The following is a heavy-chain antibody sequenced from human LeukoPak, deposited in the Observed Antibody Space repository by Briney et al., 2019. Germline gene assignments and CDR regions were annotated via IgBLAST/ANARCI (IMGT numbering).Heavy chain of an antibody. V-gene: IGHV3-30-3*01. CDR1: GFTFSSYA. CDR3: AKEKLWLQNYYYYGMDV. D-gene: IGHD5-18*01. J-gene: IGHJ6*02. CDR2: ISYDGSNK. Sequence: GRSLRLSCAASGFTFSSYAMHWVRQAPGKGLEWVAVISYDGSNKYYADSVKGRFTISRDNSKNTLYLQMNSLRAEDTAVYYCAKEKLWLQNYYYYGMDVWGQGTTVTVSS.